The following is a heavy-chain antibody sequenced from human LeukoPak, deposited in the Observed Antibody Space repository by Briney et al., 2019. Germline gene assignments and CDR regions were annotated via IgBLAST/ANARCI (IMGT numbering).Heavy chain of an antibody. CDR2: INHRGST. V-gene: IGHV4-34*01. CDR1: GGSFSGYY. CDR3: ARMVVRSSFDY. Sequence: SETLSLTCAVYGGSFSGYYWSWIRQPPGKGLEWIGEINHRGSTNYNPSLKSRVTISVDTSKNQFSLKLSSVTAADTAVYYCARMVVRSSFDYWGQGTLVTVSS. J-gene: IGHJ4*02. D-gene: IGHD2-15*01.